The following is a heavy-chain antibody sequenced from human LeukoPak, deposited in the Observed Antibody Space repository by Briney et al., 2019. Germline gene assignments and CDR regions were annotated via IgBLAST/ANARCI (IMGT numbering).Heavy chain of an antibody. CDR2: INPNTGNP. CDR1: GYTFTRYA. Sequence: ASVKVSCKASGYTFTRYAMNWMRQAPGQGLEWMGWINPNTGNPTYAQAFTGRFVFSLDTSVSTAYLQISSLNTEDTAVYYCAVDQPVAGVSNFDSWGQGTLVTVSS. CDR3: AVDQPVAGVSNFDS. D-gene: IGHD6-19*01. J-gene: IGHJ4*02. V-gene: IGHV7-4-1*02.